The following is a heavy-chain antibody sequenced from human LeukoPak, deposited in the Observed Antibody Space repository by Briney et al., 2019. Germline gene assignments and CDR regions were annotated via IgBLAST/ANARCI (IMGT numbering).Heavy chain of an antibody. Sequence: SETLSLTCTVSGGSISSGGYYWSWIRQHPGKGLEWIGYIYYSGSTYYNPSLKSRVTISVDTSKNQFSLKLSSVTAADTAVYYCARGPPRRVAARPRNWFDPWGQGTLVTVSS. D-gene: IGHD6-6*01. CDR3: ARGPPRRVAARPRNWFDP. J-gene: IGHJ5*02. CDR2: IYYSGST. CDR1: GGSISSGGYY. V-gene: IGHV4-31*03.